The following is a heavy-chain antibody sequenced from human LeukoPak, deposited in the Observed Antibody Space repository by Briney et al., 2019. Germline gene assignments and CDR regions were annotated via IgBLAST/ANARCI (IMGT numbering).Heavy chain of an antibody. D-gene: IGHD1-26*01. Sequence: PGGSLRLSCAASGFTFSSYGMNWVRQAPGKGLECVADIKQDGSEKYYVDSVKGRFTISRDNAKNSLYLQMNSLRVEDTAVYYCARGKSGSYGTKGYWGQGTLVTVSS. V-gene: IGHV3-7*01. CDR2: IKQDGSEK. CDR3: ARGKSGSYGTKGY. CDR1: GFTFSSYG. J-gene: IGHJ4*02.